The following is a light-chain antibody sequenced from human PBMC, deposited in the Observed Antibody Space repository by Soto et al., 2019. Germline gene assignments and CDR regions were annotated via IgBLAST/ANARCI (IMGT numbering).Light chain of an antibody. V-gene: IGKV3-15*01. CDR2: GAS. Sequence: EIVMTQSPATLAVSPLERATLSCMASQSVSSNLAWYQQKPGQAPRLLIYGASTRATGIPARFSGSGSGTEFTLTISSLQSEDFAVYYCQQYNNWPPTWTFGQGTKVDIK. CDR3: QQYNNWPPTWT. CDR1: QSVSSN. J-gene: IGKJ1*01.